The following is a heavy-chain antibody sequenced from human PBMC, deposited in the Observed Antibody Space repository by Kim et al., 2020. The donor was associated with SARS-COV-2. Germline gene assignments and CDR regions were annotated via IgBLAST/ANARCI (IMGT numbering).Heavy chain of an antibody. J-gene: IGHJ6*02. V-gene: IGHV4-31*02. CDR3: ARSYSVGSPYGMDV. D-gene: IGHD1-26*01. Sequence: TPSLKSRGTLSVDTSKNQFSQKVSSVTAADTAVYYCARSYSVGSPYGMDVWGQGTTVTVSS.